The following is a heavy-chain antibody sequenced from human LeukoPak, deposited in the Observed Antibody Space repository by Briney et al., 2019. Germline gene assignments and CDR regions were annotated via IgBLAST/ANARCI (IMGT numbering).Heavy chain of an antibody. CDR3: ARDSSWYNTDWYAGGFDL. D-gene: IGHD6-19*01. V-gene: IGHV3-7*01. CDR1: GLTLSNYW. CDR2: IGHDGYYI. J-gene: IGHJ4*02. Sequence: GGSLRLSCAASGLTLSNYWMTWVRQAPGKGLEWVAIIGHDGYYIRYGDSVRGRFTISRDNANNALYLQMTSLRVEDTAIYYCARDSSWYNTDWYAGGFDLWGQGALVAVSS.